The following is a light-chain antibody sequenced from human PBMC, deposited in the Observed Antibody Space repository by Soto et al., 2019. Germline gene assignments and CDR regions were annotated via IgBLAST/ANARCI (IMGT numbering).Light chain of an antibody. J-gene: IGLJ1*01. CDR2: EGS. V-gene: IGLV2-23*01. CDR1: SSDVGSYNL. CDR3: CSYAGSSGYV. Sequence: QSVLTQPASVSGSPGQSITMSCTGTSSDVGSYNLVSWYQQHPGKAPKLMIYEGSKRPSGVSNRFSGSKSGNTASLTISGLQAEDEADYYCCSYAGSSGYVFGTGTKVTVL.